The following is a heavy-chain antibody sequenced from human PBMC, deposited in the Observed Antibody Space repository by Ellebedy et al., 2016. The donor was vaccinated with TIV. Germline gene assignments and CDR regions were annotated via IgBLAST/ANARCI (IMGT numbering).Heavy chain of an antibody. CDR3: ARDLTQYASGAGLSDS. V-gene: IGHV3-30-3*01. J-gene: IGHJ4*02. CDR2: VSFDVNKK. D-gene: IGHD2-2*01. CDR1: GYSFRTYA. Sequence: GESLKISCVASGYSFRTYAMHWVRQSPRKGLEWVALVSFDVNKKFYSDSVKGRFTISRDNSKNTLYLAMTNLGVEDTAVYYCARDLTQYASGAGLSDSWGQGTLVTVS.